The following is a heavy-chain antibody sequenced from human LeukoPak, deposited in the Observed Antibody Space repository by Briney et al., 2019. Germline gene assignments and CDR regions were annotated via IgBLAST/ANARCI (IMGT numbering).Heavy chain of an antibody. V-gene: IGHV1-18*01. Sequence: ASVKVSCKASGGTFSSYAISWVRQAPGQGLEWMGWISAYNGNTNYAQKLQGRVTMTTDTSTSTAYMELRSLRSDDTAVYYCARAGIRGGSDYWGQGTLVTVSS. CDR3: ARAGIRGGSDY. J-gene: IGHJ4*02. D-gene: IGHD5-12*01. CDR2: ISAYNGNT. CDR1: GGTFSSYA.